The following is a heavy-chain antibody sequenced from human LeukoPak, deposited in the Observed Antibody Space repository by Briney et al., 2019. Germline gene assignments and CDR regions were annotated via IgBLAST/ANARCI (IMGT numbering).Heavy chain of an antibody. Sequence: GRSLRLSCAASGFTFSSYAMHWVRQAPGKGLEWVAVISYDGSNKYYADSVKGRFTISRDNSKNTLYLQMNGLRAEDTAVYYCARDPEPGIAVAGTFDYWGQGTLVTVSS. D-gene: IGHD6-19*01. CDR2: ISYDGSNK. CDR3: ARDPEPGIAVAGTFDY. CDR1: GFTFSSYA. J-gene: IGHJ4*02. V-gene: IGHV3-30*04.